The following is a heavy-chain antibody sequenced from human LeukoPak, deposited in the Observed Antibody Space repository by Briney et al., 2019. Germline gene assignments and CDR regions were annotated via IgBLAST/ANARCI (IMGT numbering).Heavy chain of an antibody. CDR1: GYTFTGYY. Sequence: ASVKVSCKASGYTFTGYYMHWVRQAPGQGLEWMGWINPNSGGTNYAQKFQGRVTMTRDTSISTAYMELSRLRSDDTAVYYCARAPGQQRLVIDYWGQGTLVTVSS. J-gene: IGHJ4*02. V-gene: IGHV1-2*02. CDR3: ARAPGQQRLVIDY. D-gene: IGHD6-19*01. CDR2: INPNSGGT.